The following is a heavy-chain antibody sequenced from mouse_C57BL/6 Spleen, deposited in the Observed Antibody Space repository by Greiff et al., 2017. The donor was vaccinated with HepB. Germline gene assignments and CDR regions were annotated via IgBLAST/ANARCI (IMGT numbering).Heavy chain of an antibody. Sequence: QVQLQQPGAELVRPGSSVKLSCKASGYTFTSYWMHWVKQRPIQGLEWIGNIDPSDSETNYNQKFKDKATLTVDKSSSTAYMQLSSLTSDDSAVYYWAREWYYSNHFYAMDYWGQGTSVTVSS. CDR2: IDPSDSET. J-gene: IGHJ4*01. D-gene: IGHD2-5*01. V-gene: IGHV1-52*01. CDR1: GYTFTSYW. CDR3: AREWYYSNHFYAMDY.